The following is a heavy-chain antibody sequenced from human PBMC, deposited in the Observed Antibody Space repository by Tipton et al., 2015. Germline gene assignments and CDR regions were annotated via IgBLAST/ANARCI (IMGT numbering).Heavy chain of an antibody. V-gene: IGHV4-61*01. CDR1: GVSVTGSSYY. Sequence: TLSLTCAVSGVSVTGSSYYWSWIRQPPGKGLEYIGYVYFRGSTNHNPSFKSRLTISVDTSKNQFSLKLSDVTAADTAVYYCARDGKDTIGWYRIWGPGTLVTVSS. D-gene: IGHD6-19*01. CDR3: ARDGKDTIGWYRI. J-gene: IGHJ4*02. CDR2: VYFRGST.